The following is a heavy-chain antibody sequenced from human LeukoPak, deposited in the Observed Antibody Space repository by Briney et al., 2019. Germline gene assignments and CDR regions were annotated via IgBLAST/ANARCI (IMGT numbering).Heavy chain of an antibody. V-gene: IGHV4-39*01. CDR1: GGSISSSSYY. CDR2: IYYSGST. D-gene: IGHD3-22*01. Sequence: SSETLSLTCTVSGGSISSSSYYWGWIRQPPGKGLEWIGSIYYSGSTYYNPSLKSRVTISVDTSKNQFSLKLSSVTAADTAVYYCARPEDDSSGYYPRDWGQGTLVTVSS. J-gene: IGHJ4*02. CDR3: ARPEDDSSGYYPRD.